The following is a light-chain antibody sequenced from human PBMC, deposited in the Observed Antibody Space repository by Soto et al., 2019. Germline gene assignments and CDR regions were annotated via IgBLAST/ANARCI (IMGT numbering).Light chain of an antibody. V-gene: IGKV1-27*01. CDR2: AAS. Sequence: DIEMTQSPSSLSASVGDSVTITCRASQGISTYLAWYQQKPGKVPKLLIYAASTLQSGVPSRFSGSGSGTDFTLTISSLQHEEVATYYCQKYSKAPPTFGEGTKVDIK. J-gene: IGKJ1*01. CDR3: QKYSKAPPT. CDR1: QGISTY.